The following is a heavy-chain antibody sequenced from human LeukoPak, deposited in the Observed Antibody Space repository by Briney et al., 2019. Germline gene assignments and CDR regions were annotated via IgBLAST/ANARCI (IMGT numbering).Heavy chain of an antibody. J-gene: IGHJ5*02. CDR2: FDPEDGET. V-gene: IGHV1-24*01. Sequence: GASVKVSCKVSGYTLTELSMHWLRQAPGKGLEWMGGFDPEDGETSYTQKFQGRVTLNENTSTATAYMELSSLRSEDTAVYSCATAFRYYYGSGTSKFDPWGQGTLVTVSS. D-gene: IGHD3-10*01. CDR1: GYTLTELS. CDR3: ATAFRYYYGSGTSKFDP.